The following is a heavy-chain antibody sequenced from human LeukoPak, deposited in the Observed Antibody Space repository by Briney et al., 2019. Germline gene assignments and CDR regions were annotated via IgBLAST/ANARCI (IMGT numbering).Heavy chain of an antibody. CDR1: GGTFSRYA. CDR3: ARGKETPDYYYYYGMDV. V-gene: IGHV1-69*01. CDR2: IIPIFGTA. J-gene: IGHJ6*02. Sequence: GASVKVSCKASGGTFSRYAISWVRQAPGQGLEWMGGIIPIFGTANYAQKFQGRVTITADESTSSAYMEMSSLRAEGTEVYYCARGKETPDYYYYYGMDVWGQGTTVTVSS.